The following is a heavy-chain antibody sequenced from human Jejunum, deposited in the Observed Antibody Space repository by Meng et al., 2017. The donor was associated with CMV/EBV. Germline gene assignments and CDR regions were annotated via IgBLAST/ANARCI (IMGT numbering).Heavy chain of an antibody. J-gene: IGHJ4*02. Sequence: SGFTFSIYGMHGVRQAPGKGLEWVAFIPYVGSNEFYADSVKGRFTISRDNSKNTLYLQMNSLRSEDTAVYYCATGGKWLRSSFDYWGQGTLVTVSS. CDR3: ATGGKWLRSSFDY. D-gene: IGHD5-12*01. V-gene: IGHV3-30*02. CDR2: IPYVGSNE. CDR1: GFTFSIYG.